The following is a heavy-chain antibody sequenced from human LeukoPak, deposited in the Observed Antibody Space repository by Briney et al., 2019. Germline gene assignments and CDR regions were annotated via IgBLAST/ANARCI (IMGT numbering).Heavy chain of an antibody. CDR2: ISSNGGST. D-gene: IGHD1-26*01. V-gene: IGHV3-64*01. CDR1: GFTFSSYA. Sequence: PGGSLRLSCAASGFTFSSYAMHWVRQAPGKGLEYVSAISSNGGSTYYANSVKGRFTISRDNSKNTLYLQMGSLRAEDMAVYYCARVSGSYSRYYYYMDVWGKGTTVTVSS. CDR3: ARVSGSYSRYYYYMDV. J-gene: IGHJ6*03.